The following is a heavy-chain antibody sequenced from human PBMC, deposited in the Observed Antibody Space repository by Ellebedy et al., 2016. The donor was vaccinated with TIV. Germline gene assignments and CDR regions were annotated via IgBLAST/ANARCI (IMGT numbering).Heavy chain of an antibody. V-gene: IGHV3-7*01. Sequence: LSLTCAASGFTFSNYWMTWVRQAPGKGLEWVANIKQDGSEKYYVGSVKGRFTISRDNAKNSLYLQMNSLGAEDTAVYYCVGGDSLDYWGQGTLVTVSS. CDR3: VGGDSLDY. D-gene: IGHD2-21*01. J-gene: IGHJ4*02. CDR2: IKQDGSEK. CDR1: GFTFSNYW.